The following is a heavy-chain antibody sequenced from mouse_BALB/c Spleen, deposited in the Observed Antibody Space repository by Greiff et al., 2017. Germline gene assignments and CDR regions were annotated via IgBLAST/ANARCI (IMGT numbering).Heavy chain of an antibody. V-gene: IGHV2-9*02. CDR3: ARESYYSLAY. CDR2: IWAGGST. Sequence: VQLKESGPGLVAPSQSLSITCTVSGFSLTSYGVHWVRQPPGKGLEWMGVIWAGGSTNYNSALMSRLSISKDNSKSQVFLKMNSLHTDDTAMYYCARESYYSLAYWGQGTLVTVSA. CDR1: GFSLTSYG. D-gene: IGHD2-12*01. J-gene: IGHJ3*01.